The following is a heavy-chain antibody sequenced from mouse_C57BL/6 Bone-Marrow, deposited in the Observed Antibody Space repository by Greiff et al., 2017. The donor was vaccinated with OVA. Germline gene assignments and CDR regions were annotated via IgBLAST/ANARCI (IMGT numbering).Heavy chain of an antibody. J-gene: IGHJ4*01. CDR1: GYTFTDYY. D-gene: IGHD1-1*01. CDR2: IFPGSGST. Sequence: QVQLQQSGPELVKPGASVKISCKASGYTFTDYYINWVKQRPGQGLEWIGWIFPGSGSTYYNEKFKGKATLTVDKSSSTAYMLLSSLTSEDSAVYFCARDYYGSSYPPYAMDYWGQGTSVTVSS. V-gene: IGHV1-75*01. CDR3: ARDYYGSSYPPYAMDY.